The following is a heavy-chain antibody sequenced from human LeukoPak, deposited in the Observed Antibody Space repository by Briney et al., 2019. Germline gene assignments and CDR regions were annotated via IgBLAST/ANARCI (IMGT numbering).Heavy chain of an antibody. Sequence: ASVTLSFKASGYSFTAAYNIHWLRQAPGQGPEFMGWINPNSGDTRYAQKFQGRVTVTRDTVISTAYMELNSLTSDDTAVYYCARDPRGTYYSSGHGGPGTVSS. CDR1: GYSFTAAYN. CDR3: ARDPRGTYYS. D-gene: IGHD1-26*01. V-gene: IGHV1-2*02. J-gene: IGHJ5*01. CDR2: INPNSGDT.